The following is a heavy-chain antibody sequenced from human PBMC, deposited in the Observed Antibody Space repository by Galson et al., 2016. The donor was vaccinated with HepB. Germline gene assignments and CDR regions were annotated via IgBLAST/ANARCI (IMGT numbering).Heavy chain of an antibody. D-gene: IGHD5-12*01. CDR2: IRSKASNYAT. CDR1: GFTFSGSA. V-gene: IGHV3-73*01. CDR3: IRSGDFSGYSSR. J-gene: IGHJ4*02. Sequence: SLRLSCAASGFTFSGSAIHWVRQASGKGPEWVGRIRSKASNYATSYVPSLKGRFTISRDDSKNMAYLHMKSLKTEDTAVYYCIRSGDFSGYSSRWGQGTLVTVSS.